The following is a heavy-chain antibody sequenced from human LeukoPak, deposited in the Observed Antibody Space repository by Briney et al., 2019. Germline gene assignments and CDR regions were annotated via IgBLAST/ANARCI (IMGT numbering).Heavy chain of an antibody. J-gene: IGHJ4*02. V-gene: IGHV4-39*01. CDR2: IYYSGST. Sequence: PSETLSLTCTVSGGSISSSNYYWGWIRQPPGKGLEWIGSIYYSGSTYYNPSLKSRVTVSVDTSKNQFSLKLSSVTAADTAVYYCASNPLGDYWGQGTLVTVSS. CDR1: GGSISSSNYY. D-gene: IGHD3-16*01. CDR3: ASNPLGDY.